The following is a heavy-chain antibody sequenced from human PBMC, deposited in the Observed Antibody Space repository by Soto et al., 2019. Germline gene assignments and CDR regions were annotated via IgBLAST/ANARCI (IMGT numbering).Heavy chain of an antibody. CDR2: IYPGDSDT. V-gene: IGHV5-51*01. CDR1: GYSFTTYW. Sequence: GESLKISCKGSGYSFTTYWIGWVRQIPGKGLEWMGIIYPGDSDTRYSPSFQGQVTISVDKSISTAYLQWSSLKASDTAMYYCARHHPCGGDCYSGAHFDYWGQGTLVTVSS. J-gene: IGHJ4*02. CDR3: ARHHPCGGDCYSGAHFDY. D-gene: IGHD2-21*02.